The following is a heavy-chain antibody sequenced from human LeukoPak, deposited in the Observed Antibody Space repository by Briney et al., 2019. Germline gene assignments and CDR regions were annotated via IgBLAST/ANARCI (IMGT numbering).Heavy chain of an antibody. CDR1: GFTFSSYW. CDR3: AKDGVDYDFWSGYSGGGSFDI. V-gene: IGHV3-7*01. CDR2: IKQDGSEK. J-gene: IGHJ3*02. Sequence: GGSLRLSCAASGFTFSSYWMSWVRQAPGKGLEWVANIKQDGSEKYYVDSVKGRFTISRDNAKNSLYLQMNSLRAEDTAVYYCAKDGVDYDFWSGYSGGGSFDIWGQGTMVTVSS. D-gene: IGHD3-3*01.